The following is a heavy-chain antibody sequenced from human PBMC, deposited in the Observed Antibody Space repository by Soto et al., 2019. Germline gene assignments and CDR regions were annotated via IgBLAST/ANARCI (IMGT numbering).Heavy chain of an antibody. V-gene: IGHV4-59*01. J-gene: IGHJ5*02. CDR3: SRDVSCSGGSCYPNDWFDP. CDR1: AGSMRNYY. CDR2: VDDSGTT. Sequence: QVQLQQSGPGLVKPSETLSLTCSVSAGSMRNYYWSWIRQPPGKGLEWIGNVDDSGTTKYNPSLRSRVTISVDTSTNQFSLKLSCVIAADTAVYYCSRDVSCSGGSCYPNDWFDPWGQGTLVTVSS. D-gene: IGHD2-15*01.